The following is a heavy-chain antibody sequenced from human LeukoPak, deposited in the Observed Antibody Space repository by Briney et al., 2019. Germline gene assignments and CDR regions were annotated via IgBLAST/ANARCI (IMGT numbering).Heavy chain of an antibody. CDR2: IRYDGSSK. J-gene: IGHJ6*02. CDR3: ARGHYYDSSGYYYGMDV. CDR1: RFIFSSYG. V-gene: IGHV3-30*02. D-gene: IGHD3-22*01. Sequence: GGSLRLSCAASRFIFSSYGMHWVRQSPGKGLEWVAFIRYDGSSKYYADSVKGRFTISRDNSKNTLYLQMNSLRGEDTAVYYCARGHYYDSSGYYYGMDVWGQGTTVTVSS.